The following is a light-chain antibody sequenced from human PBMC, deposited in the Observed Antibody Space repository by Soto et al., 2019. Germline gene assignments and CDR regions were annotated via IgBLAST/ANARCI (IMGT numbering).Light chain of an antibody. CDR2: AAS. CDR3: QQTFGAPLT. V-gene: IGKV1-39*01. CDR1: QSINSY. J-gene: IGKJ4*01. Sequence: DIQMTQSPSSLSASVGDRVTITCRASQSINSYLIWYQQKPGKAPKLLIYAASSLQSGVPSRFSGSGSGTDFTLTISSLQPEDFAAYFCQQTFGAPLTFGGGTKVEIK.